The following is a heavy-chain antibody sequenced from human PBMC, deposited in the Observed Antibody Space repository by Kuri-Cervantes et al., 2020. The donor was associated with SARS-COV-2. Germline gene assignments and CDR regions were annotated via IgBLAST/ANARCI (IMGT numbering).Heavy chain of an antibody. Sequence: GESLKISCKGSGYSFTSYWIGWVRQMPGKGLEWTGIIYPGDSDTRYSPSFQGQVTISADKSISTAYLQWSSLKASDTAMYYCARPRGGSSWSRDAFDIWGQGTMVTVSS. V-gene: IGHV5-51*01. CDR3: ARPRGGSSWSRDAFDI. CDR1: GYSFTSYW. CDR2: IYPGDSDT. D-gene: IGHD6-13*01. J-gene: IGHJ3*02.